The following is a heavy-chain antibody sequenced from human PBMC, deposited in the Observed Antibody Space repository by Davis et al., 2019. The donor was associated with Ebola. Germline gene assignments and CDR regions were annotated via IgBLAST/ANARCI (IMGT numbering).Heavy chain of an antibody. CDR3: ARDLRGSYQFDY. Sequence: GGSLRLSCEASGFTFSSYGMHWVRQAPGKGLEWVAVIWYDGSNKYYADSVKGRFTISRDNSKNTLYLQMNSLRAEDTAVYYCARDLRGSYQFDYWGQGTLVTVSS. CDR1: GFTFSSYG. CDR2: IWYDGSNK. D-gene: IGHD1-26*01. V-gene: IGHV3-33*08. J-gene: IGHJ4*02.